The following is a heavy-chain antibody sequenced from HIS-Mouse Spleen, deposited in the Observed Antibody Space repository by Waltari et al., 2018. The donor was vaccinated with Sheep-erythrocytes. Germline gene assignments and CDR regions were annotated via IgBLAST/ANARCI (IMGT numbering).Heavy chain of an antibody. J-gene: IGHJ6*02. V-gene: IGHV3-9*01. CDR1: GFTFDDYA. D-gene: IGHD1-1*01. CDR2: ISWKSGSI. Sequence: EVQLVESGGGLVQPGRSLRLSCAASGFTFDDYAMHWVRQAPGKGLGGGSGISWKSGSIGYADSVKGRFTISRDNAKNSLYLEMNSLRAEDTALYYCAKDIGTGLSYGMDVWGQGTTVTVSS. CDR3: AKDIGTGLSYGMDV.